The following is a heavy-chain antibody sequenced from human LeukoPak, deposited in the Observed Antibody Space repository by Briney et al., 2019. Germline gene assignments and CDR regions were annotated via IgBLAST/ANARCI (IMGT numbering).Heavy chain of an antibody. V-gene: IGHV3-30*02. CDR2: IRYDVSNK. D-gene: IGHD3-10*01. Sequence: GGSLRLSCAASGFSFSSYGMHWVRLAPAKGLEWVAFIRYDVSNKYYADSVKGRFTISRDNSKNTLYLQMNSLRAEDTAVYYCARGITMVRGVIYYYYYMDVWGKGTTVTVSS. CDR1: GFSFSSYG. J-gene: IGHJ6*03. CDR3: ARGITMVRGVIYYYYYMDV.